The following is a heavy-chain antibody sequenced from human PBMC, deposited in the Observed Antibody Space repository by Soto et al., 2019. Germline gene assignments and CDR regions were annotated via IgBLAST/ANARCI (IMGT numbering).Heavy chain of an antibody. CDR2: ISSSSSTI. V-gene: IGHV3-48*01. J-gene: IGHJ4*02. CDR1: GFTFSSYS. D-gene: IGHD6-6*01. CDR3: ARDNSIAAYDY. Sequence: PGGSLRLSCAASGFTFSSYSMNWVRQAPGKGLEWVSYISSSSSTIYYADSVKGRFTISRDNAKNSLYLQMNSLRAEDTAVYYCARDNSIAAYDYWGQGTLVTVSS.